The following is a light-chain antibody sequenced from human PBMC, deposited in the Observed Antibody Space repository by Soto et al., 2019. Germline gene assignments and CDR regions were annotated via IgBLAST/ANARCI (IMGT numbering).Light chain of an antibody. CDR2: GAS. V-gene: IGKV3-15*01. J-gene: IGKJ5*01. CDR3: QQYHNWPPIT. Sequence: EIVMTQSPPTLSVSPLEIATLSCMASQSVSSSYLAWYQQKPGQAPRLLIYGASTRATGIPARFSGSGSGTEFTLTISSLQSEDFAVYYCQQYHNWPPITFGQGTRLEIK. CDR1: QSVSSSY.